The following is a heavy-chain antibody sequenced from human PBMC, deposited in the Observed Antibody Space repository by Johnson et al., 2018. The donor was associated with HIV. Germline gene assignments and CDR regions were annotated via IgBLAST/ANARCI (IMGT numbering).Heavy chain of an antibody. CDR1: GFTFSSYD. D-gene: IGHD6-6*01. V-gene: IGHV3-13*01. Sequence: VQLVESGGGLVQPGGSLRLSCAASGFTFSSYDMHWVRQATGKGLEWVSAIGTAGDTYYPGSVKGRFTISRENVKNSLYLQINSLRAGDTAVYYCAKDILREYGRSSGAFDIWRQGTMVTVSS. CDR2: IGTAGDT. CDR3: AKDILREYGRSSGAFDI. J-gene: IGHJ3*02.